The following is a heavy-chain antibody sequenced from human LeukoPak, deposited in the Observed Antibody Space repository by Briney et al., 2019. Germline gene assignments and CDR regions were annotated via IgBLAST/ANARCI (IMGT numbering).Heavy chain of an antibody. D-gene: IGHD1-26*01. Sequence: PGGSLRLSCAVSGFTFRGAAMTWVRQAPGKGLEWVSLISSSGNNAYYADSVKGRFTISRDNSKNTLSLQMNSLRAVDTALYYCARESGSTSGYFDYWGQGTLVTVSS. V-gene: IGHV3-23*01. CDR2: ISSSGNNA. CDR3: ARESGSTSGYFDY. J-gene: IGHJ4*02. CDR1: GFTFRGAA.